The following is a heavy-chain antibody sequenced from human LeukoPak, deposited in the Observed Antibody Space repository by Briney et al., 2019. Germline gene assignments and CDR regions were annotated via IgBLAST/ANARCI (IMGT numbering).Heavy chain of an antibody. CDR2: INWNGGST. D-gene: IGHD3-22*01. J-gene: IGHJ4*02. CDR3: AKDFSGYDSSGCFDY. Sequence: GGSLRLSCAASGFTFDDYGMSWVRQAPGKGLEWVSAINWNGGSTGYADSVKGRFTISRDNAKNSLYLQMNSLRAEDTALYYCAKDFSGYDSSGCFDYWGQGTLVTVSS. V-gene: IGHV3-20*04. CDR1: GFTFDDYG.